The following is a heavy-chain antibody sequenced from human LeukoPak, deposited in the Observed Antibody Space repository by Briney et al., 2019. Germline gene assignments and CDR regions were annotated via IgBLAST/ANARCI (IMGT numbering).Heavy chain of an antibody. J-gene: IGHJ3*01. V-gene: IGHV3-53*01. Sequence: PGGSLRLSCAASGFTVSSNYMSWVRQAPGKGLEWVSVIYSGGSTYYADSVKGRFTISRDNSKNTLYLQMNSLRAEDTAVYYCARVITDYYDSSGYYSLWGQGTMVTVSS. CDR3: ARVITDYYDSSGYYSL. CDR2: IYSGGST. D-gene: IGHD3-22*01. CDR1: GFTVSSNY.